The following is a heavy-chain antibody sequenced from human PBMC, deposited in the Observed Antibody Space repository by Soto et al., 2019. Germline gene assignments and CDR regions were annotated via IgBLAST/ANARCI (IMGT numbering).Heavy chain of an antibody. D-gene: IGHD6-19*01. J-gene: IGHJ5*01. Sequence: QVQLVQSGAEVKKPGASVKVSCKASGYTFTSYDIIWVRQATGQGLEWMGWMNPSTGNTDSAEKFQGRLTMTRNTSIRTVDMELSSLTFEDTDVYYCARGRIIVAGGFDPWGQGTLVTVSS. CDR1: GYTFTSYD. CDR3: ARGRIIVAGGFDP. V-gene: IGHV1-8*01. CDR2: MNPSTGNT.